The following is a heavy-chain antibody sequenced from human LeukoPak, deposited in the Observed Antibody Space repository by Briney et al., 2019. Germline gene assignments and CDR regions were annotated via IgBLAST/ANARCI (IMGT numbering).Heavy chain of an antibody. CDR3: ARDEVTGNYFDY. J-gene: IGHJ4*02. V-gene: IGHV4-59*01. CDR2: IYYSGST. CDR1: GGSISSYY. Sequence: SETLSLTCTVSGGSISSYYWSWIRQPPGKGLEWIGYIYYSGSTNYNPSLKSRVTISVDTSKNQFSLKLSSVTAADSAVYYCARDEVTGNYFDYWGQGTLVTVPS.